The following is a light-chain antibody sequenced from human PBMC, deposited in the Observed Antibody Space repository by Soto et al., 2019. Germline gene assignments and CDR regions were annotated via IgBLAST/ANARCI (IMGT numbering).Light chain of an antibody. CDR3: MQALQTIT. V-gene: IGKV2-28*01. J-gene: IGKJ5*01. CDR2: LGS. Sequence: DIVMTQSPLSLPVTPGEPASISCSSIQSPLHSNGYNYLDWYLQKPGQSPQLLIYLGSNRASGVPDRFSGSGSGTDFTLKISRVEAEDVGVYYCMQALQTITFGQGTRLEIK. CDR1: QSPLHSNGYNY.